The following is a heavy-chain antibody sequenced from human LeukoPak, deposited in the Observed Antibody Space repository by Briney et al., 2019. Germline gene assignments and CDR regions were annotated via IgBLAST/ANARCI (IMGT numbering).Heavy chain of an antibody. Sequence: ASVKVSCKASGYTFTSYDINWVRQATGQGLEWMGWMNPNSGNTGYAQKFQGRVTMTRNTSISTAYMELSSLRSEDTAVYYCARDLTVVVRGLYYCGMDVWGQGTTVTVSS. V-gene: IGHV1-8*01. CDR3: ARDLTVVVRGLYYCGMDV. J-gene: IGHJ6*02. CDR2: MNPNSGNT. CDR1: GYTFTSYD. D-gene: IGHD3-22*01.